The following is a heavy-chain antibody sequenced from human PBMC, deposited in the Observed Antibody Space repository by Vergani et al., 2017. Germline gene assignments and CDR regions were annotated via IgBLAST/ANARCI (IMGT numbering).Heavy chain of an antibody. J-gene: IGHJ4*02. Sequence: EVELVQSGPEMRKPGECLKISCKGSEYSFGNYWIGWVRQLPGKGLEWMGIIYPADSDTRYSPSFQGQVTISADKSISTAFLQWDNLKASDTALYYCARHTTYTDSWGQGTLVTVSS. CDR3: ARHTTYTDS. V-gene: IGHV5-51*01. D-gene: IGHD1-1*01. CDR2: IYPADSDT. CDR1: EYSFGNYW.